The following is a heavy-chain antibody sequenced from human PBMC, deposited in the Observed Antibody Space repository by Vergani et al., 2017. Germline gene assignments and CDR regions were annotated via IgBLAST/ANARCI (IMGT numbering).Heavy chain of an antibody. D-gene: IGHD4-17*01. CDR1: GYTFTDHY. CDR3: ATPQTVTTGGMEV. Sequence: EVQLVQSGAEVKKPGATMKISCKVSGYTFTDHYMHWVKKAPGKGLEWMGLVDPEDGETIYAEKFKGRVTIAADTSTDTAHLELSSLRSEDTAVYYCATPQTVTTGGMEVWGQGTTVIVS. CDR2: VDPEDGET. J-gene: IGHJ6*02. V-gene: IGHV1-69-2*01.